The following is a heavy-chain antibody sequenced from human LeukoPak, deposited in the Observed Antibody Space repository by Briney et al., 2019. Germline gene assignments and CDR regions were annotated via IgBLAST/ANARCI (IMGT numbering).Heavy chain of an antibody. CDR2: TSGSGGST. D-gene: IGHD3-16*01. CDR3: AKGRTSEGSRHDY. Sequence: PGGSLRLSCAASGFTFSSYGMSWVRQAPGKGLEWVSVTSGSGGSTYYADSVKGRFTISRDNSKNTLYLQMNSLRAEDTAVYYCAKGRTSEGSRHDYWGQGTLVTVSS. J-gene: IGHJ4*02. V-gene: IGHV3-23*01. CDR1: GFTFSSYG.